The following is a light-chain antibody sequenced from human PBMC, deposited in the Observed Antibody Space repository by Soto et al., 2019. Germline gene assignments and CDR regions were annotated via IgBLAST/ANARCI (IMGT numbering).Light chain of an antibody. CDR1: QNITIW. Sequence: DIQMTQPPSTLSASVGDRVTITCRASQNITIWLAWYQHKPGTATKVLIYKASTLETGVPTWLIGSGSATDFTLTIRGLQPDDFATYCCQQYTTYAGTFGQGTTVVIK. V-gene: IGKV1-5*03. CDR3: QQYTTYAGT. CDR2: KAS. J-gene: IGKJ2*01.